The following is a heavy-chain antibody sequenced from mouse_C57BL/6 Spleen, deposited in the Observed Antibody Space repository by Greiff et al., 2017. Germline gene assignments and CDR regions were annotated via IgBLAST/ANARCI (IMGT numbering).Heavy chain of an antibody. D-gene: IGHD2-1*01. CDR2: ITPNNGGT. Sequence: VQLQQSGPELVKPGASVKIPCKASGYTFTDYNMDWVKQSHGKSLEWIGDITPNNGGTIYNQKFKGKATLTVDKSSSTAYMDLRSLTSEDTAVYYGARRRYYGPYYAMDYWGQGTSVTVSS. V-gene: IGHV1-18*01. CDR1: GYTFTDYN. J-gene: IGHJ4*01. CDR3: ARRRYYGPYYAMDY.